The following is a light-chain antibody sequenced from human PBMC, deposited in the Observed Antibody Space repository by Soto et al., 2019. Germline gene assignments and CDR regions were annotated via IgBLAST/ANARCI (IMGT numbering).Light chain of an antibody. Sequence: DIQMTQSPSTPSGSVGDRVTITCRASQTISSWLAWYQQKPGKAPKLLIYGASSLESGVPSRFSGSGSGTEFTLTITSLQPEDFATYYCQQLNSSPLTFGGGTKVDIK. CDR3: QQLNSSPLT. CDR2: GAS. J-gene: IGKJ4*01. V-gene: IGKV1-5*01. CDR1: QTISSW.